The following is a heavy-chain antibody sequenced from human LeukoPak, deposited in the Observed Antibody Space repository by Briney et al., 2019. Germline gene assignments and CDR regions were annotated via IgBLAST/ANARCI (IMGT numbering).Heavy chain of an antibody. Sequence: ASVMVSCKASGYTFTGYYMHWVRQAPGQGLEWMGWVNPNSGGTNYAQKFQGWVTMTRDTSISTAYMELSRLRSDDTAVYYCARAPNPYCSSTSCRQTNNYYYYGMDVWGQGTTVTVSS. CDR2: VNPNSGGT. D-gene: IGHD2-2*01. J-gene: IGHJ6*02. V-gene: IGHV1-2*04. CDR3: ARAPNPYCSSTSCRQTNNYYYYGMDV. CDR1: GYTFTGYY.